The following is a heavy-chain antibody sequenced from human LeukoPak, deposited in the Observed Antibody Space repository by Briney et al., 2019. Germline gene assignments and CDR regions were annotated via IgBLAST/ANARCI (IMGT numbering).Heavy chain of an antibody. CDR1: GFTFSNYW. CDR2: INHDGSGK. CDR3: ARAHLTGVDEFDI. D-gene: IGHD2-8*01. V-gene: IGHV3-7*01. J-gene: IGHJ3*02. Sequence: GGSLRLSCTASGFTFSNYWMTWVRQAPGKGLEWVANINHDGSGKYYVDFVEGRFTISRDNAKNSLHLQMNSLRAEDTAVYYCARAHLTGVDEFDIWGQGTLVTVSS.